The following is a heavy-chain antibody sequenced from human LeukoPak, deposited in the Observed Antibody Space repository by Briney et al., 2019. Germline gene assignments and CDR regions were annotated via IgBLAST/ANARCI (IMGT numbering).Heavy chain of an antibody. CDR1: GSTFTSYG. CDR3: ARTAQYSSSSSDY. CDR2: ISAYNGNT. Sequence: ASVKLSCKASGSTFTSYGNSWVRQPHGQGLEWMGWISAYNGNTNYAQKLQGRVTMNTDTSTSTAYMELRSLRSDDAAVYYCARTAQYSSSSSDYWGQGTLVTVSS. D-gene: IGHD6-13*01. J-gene: IGHJ4*02. V-gene: IGHV1-18*01.